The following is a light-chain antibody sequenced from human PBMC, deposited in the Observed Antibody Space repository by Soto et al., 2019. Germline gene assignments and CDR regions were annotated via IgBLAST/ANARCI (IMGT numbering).Light chain of an antibody. CDR3: RQYGSSPSYT. J-gene: IGKJ2*01. Sequence: EIVLTQSPGTRSLSPGERATLSCRASQRVSSSSYLAWYQQKPGQAPRLLIYGASSRATGIPDRFSGSGSATDFTLTISRLEPEEFAVYYCRQYGSSPSYTFGQGTKLEIK. CDR2: GAS. CDR1: QRVSSSSY. V-gene: IGKV3-20*01.